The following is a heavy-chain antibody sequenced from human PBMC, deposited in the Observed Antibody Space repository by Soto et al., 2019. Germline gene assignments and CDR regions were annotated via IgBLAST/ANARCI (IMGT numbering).Heavy chain of an antibody. V-gene: IGHV3-23*01. CDR2: ISGTGGGT. CDR3: AKAYSSSWYGFDY. J-gene: IGHJ4*02. D-gene: IGHD6-13*01. CDR1: GCTFSSYA. Sequence: LSYPDSGCTFSSYAMGWGGQAPGKGLEWVSAISGTGGGTYYADSVKGRFTISRDNSRNTLYLQMNSLRAEDTAVYYCAKAYSSSWYGFDYWGQETLVTGSS.